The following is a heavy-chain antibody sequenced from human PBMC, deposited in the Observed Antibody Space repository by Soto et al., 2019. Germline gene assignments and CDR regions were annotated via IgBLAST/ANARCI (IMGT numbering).Heavy chain of an antibody. CDR1: GLTFGTYA. Sequence: EVQMLESGGGLVQPGGSLRLSCAASGLTFGTYAMTWVRQAPGKGLVWVSAISGSGGDTYYADSVRGRFTISRDNSKSTLYLQMNSLRAEDTAVYFCAKVVVPATRWCQYGLDVWGQGTTVTVSS. V-gene: IGHV3-23*01. D-gene: IGHD2-2*01. CDR2: ISGSGGDT. J-gene: IGHJ6*02. CDR3: AKVVVPATRWCQYGLDV.